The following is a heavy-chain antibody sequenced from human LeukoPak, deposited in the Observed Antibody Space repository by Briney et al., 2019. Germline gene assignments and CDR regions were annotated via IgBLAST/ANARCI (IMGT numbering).Heavy chain of an antibody. D-gene: IGHD2-2*01. CDR1: GGSLTYYY. V-gene: IGHV4-59*01. CDR3: ARVYQLLKYFQH. J-gene: IGHJ1*01. Sequence: SETLSLTCTVSGGSLTYYYWSWIRQPPGKGLECIGYVFYSGGTTYNPSLKSRVTISVDTSRNQFSLKLTSVTAADTAVYYCARVYQLLKYFQHWGQGTLVTVSS. CDR2: VFYSGGT.